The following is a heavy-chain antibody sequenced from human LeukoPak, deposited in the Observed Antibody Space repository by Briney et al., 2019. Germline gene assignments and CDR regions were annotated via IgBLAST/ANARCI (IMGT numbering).Heavy chain of an antibody. CDR2: FDPEDVET. J-gene: IGHJ4*02. Sequence: ASVKVSCKVSGNTFTDLSMNWVRQAPGKGLEWMGGFDPEDVETIYAQKFQGRVTMTEDTSTATAYMELSSLRPDDTAVYCCATDFYRGRQFDYWGQGTLVTVSS. V-gene: IGHV1-24*01. CDR3: ATDFYRGRQFDY. CDR1: GNTFTDLS. D-gene: IGHD2/OR15-2a*01.